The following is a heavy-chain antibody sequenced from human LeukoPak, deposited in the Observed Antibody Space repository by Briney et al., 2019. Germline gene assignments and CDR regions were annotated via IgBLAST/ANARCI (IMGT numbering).Heavy chain of an antibody. D-gene: IGHD6-25*01. Sequence: GESLKISCKDSGYSFTNYWIAWVRQMPGKGLEWMGIIYPADSDIRYSPSFQGQVTISADKSISTAYLQWSSLKASDTAMYYCARCVAAADPYYFDYWGQGTLVTVSS. CDR3: ARCVAAADPYYFDY. CDR1: GYSFTNYW. J-gene: IGHJ4*02. CDR2: IYPADSDI. V-gene: IGHV5-51*01.